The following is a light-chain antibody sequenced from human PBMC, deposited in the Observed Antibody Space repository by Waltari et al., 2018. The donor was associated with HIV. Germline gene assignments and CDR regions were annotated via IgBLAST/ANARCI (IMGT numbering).Light chain of an antibody. CDR2: DVN. V-gene: IGLV2-14*01. CDR3: DSHTNTFTRV. J-gene: IGLJ1*01. Sequence: QSALTQPASVSGSPGQSLTISGTGTSSGVGGFDFVSWYQQFPGKAPKVVIYDVNNRPSGVSDRFSGSKSGNTASLTISGLQAEDEADYYCDSHTNTFTRVFGTGTRVTVL. CDR1: SSGVGGFDF.